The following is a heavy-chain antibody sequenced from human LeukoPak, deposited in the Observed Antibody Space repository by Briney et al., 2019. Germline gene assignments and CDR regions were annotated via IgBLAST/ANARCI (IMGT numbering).Heavy chain of an antibody. V-gene: IGHV4-38-2*01. CDR2: IYHSGST. CDR3: ARRSSSWIPFDY. CDR1: GYSISGGYY. Sequence: KPSETLSPTCAVSGYSISGGYYWGWIRQPPRKGLEWIGSIYHSGSTYYNPSLKSRVTISVDTSKNQFSLKLSSVTAADTAVYYCARRSSSWIPFDYWGQGTLVTVSS. J-gene: IGHJ4*02. D-gene: IGHD6-13*01.